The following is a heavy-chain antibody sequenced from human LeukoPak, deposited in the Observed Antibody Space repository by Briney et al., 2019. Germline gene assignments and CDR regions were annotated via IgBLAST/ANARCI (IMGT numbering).Heavy chain of an antibody. V-gene: IGHV3-9*01. CDR1: GFTFDDYA. CDR2: ISWNSGSI. CDR3: AKDMGVSDY. Sequence: PGGSLRLSCAASGFTFDDYAMHWVRQAPGKGLEWVSGISWNSGSIGYADSVKGRFTISRDNAKNSLYLQMNSLRAEDTAVYYCAKDMGVSDYWGQGTLVTVSS. D-gene: IGHD3-10*01. J-gene: IGHJ4*02.